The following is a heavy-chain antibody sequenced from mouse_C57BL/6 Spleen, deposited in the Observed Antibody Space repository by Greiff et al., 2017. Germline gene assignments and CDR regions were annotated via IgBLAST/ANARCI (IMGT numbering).Heavy chain of an antibody. V-gene: IGHV1-15*01. D-gene: IGHD2-2*01. CDR2: IDPETGGT. Sequence: VQLQQSGAELVRPGASVTLSCKASGYTFTDYEMHWVKQTPVHGLEWIGAIDPETGGTAYNQKFKGKAILTADKSSSTAYMELRSLTSEDSAVYYCTQIYYGYDGGYFDVWGTGTTVTVSS. CDR1: GYTFTDYE. J-gene: IGHJ1*03. CDR3: TQIYYGYDGGYFDV.